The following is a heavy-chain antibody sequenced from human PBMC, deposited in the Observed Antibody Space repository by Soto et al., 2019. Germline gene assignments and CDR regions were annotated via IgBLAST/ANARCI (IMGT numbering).Heavy chain of an antibody. CDR2: ARWNGGST. J-gene: IGHJ4*02. V-gene: IGHV3-9*03. CDR3: AVDSGADGHCFEY. D-gene: IGHD3-10*01. CDR1: GFTFVEYG. Sequence: DVQLVESGGGLVKPGRSLRLSCVASGFTFVEYGMHWVRQGPGKGRAWVPGARWNGGSTGYADSVRGRFTIARDNTRKGMDQEMKRIRAAEVALYYCAVDSGADGHCFEYWCQGTEVTV.